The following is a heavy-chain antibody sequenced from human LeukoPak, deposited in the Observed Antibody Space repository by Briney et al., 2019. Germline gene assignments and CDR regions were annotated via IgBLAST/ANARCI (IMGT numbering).Heavy chain of an antibody. CDR3: ARSYYDILTGYYTEDGVNWFDP. J-gene: IGHJ5*02. V-gene: IGHV4-39*01. CDR2: IYYSGST. D-gene: IGHD3-9*01. CDR1: GGSISSSSYY. Sequence: SETLSLTCTVSGGSISSSSYYWGWIRQPPGKGLEWIGSIYYSGSTYYNPSLKSRVTISVDTSKNQFSLKLSSVTAADTAVYCCARSYYDILTGYYTEDGVNWFDPWGQGTLVTVSS.